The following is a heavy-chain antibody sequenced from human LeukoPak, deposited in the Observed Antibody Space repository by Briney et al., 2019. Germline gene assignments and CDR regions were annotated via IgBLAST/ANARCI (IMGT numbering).Heavy chain of an antibody. CDR2: INPSGGST. V-gene: IGHV1-46*01. CDR1: GYTFTSYY. Sequence: ASVKVSCKASGYTFTSYYMHWVRQAPGQGLEWMGIINPSGGSTSYAQKFQGRVTMTRDTSTSTVYMELSSLRSEDTAVYYCARAQSGGQLVVVAATPLANDWFDPWGQGTLVTVSP. J-gene: IGHJ5*02. D-gene: IGHD2-15*01. CDR3: ARAQSGGQLVVVAATPLANDWFDP.